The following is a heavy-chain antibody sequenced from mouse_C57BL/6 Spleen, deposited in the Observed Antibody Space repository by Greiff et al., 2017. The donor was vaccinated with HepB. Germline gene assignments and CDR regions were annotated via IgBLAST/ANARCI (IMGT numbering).Heavy chain of an antibody. CDR1: GYTFTDYY. J-gene: IGHJ3*01. V-gene: IGHV1-26*01. D-gene: IGHD3-2*02. Sequence: VQLKQSGPELVKPGASVKISCKASGYTFTDYYMNWVKQSHGKSLEWIGDINPNNGGTSYNQKFKGKATLTVDKSSSTAYMELRSLTSEDSAVYYCARWDSSGPWFAYWGQGTLVTVSA. CDR2: INPNNGGT. CDR3: ARWDSSGPWFAY.